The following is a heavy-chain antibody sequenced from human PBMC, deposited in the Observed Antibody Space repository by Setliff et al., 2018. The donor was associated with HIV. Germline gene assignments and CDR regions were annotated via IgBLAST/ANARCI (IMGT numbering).Heavy chain of an antibody. Sequence: VASVKVSCKASGYTFSGYYMHWVRQAPGQGLEWMGWINPNSGGTNHAQKFQGRVTMTRDTSISTAYMELSRLRSDDTAVYYCARGDIIAVPAAIDMDVWGKGTTVTVSS. J-gene: IGHJ6*03. CDR2: INPNSGGT. D-gene: IGHD2-2*01. CDR3: ARGDIIAVPAAIDMDV. CDR1: GYTFSGYY. V-gene: IGHV1-2*02.